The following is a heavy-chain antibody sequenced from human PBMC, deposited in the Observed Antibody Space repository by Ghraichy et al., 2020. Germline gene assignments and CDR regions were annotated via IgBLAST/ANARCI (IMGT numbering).Heavy chain of an antibody. J-gene: IGHJ4*01. CDR3: ARDSGSGYYCGSLFDY. CDR1: GFTFSNYA. Sequence: GGSLRLSCAASGFTFSNYAMSWVRQAPGKGLEWVSGISGSGRSTYYADSVKGRFTLSRDNSKNTLYLQMNSLRAADTAVYYCARDSGSGYYCGSLFDYWGHGALVTVSS. CDR2: ISGSGRST. D-gene: IGHD3-22*01. V-gene: IGHV3-23*01.